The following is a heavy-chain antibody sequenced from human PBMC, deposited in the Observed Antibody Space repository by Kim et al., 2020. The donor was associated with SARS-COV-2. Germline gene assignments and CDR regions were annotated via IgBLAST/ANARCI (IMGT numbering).Heavy chain of an antibody. CDR3: AGGVGVDP. CDR2: IYYSGST. D-gene: IGHD2-15*01. Sequence: SETLSLTCTVSGGSISSFYWSWIRQPPGKGLEWIGYIYYSGSTNYNPSLKSRVTMSVDTSKKQLSLKLSSVTAADTAVYYCAGGVGVDPWGQGTLVTASS. CDR1: GGSISSFY. V-gene: IGHV4-59*13. J-gene: IGHJ5*02.